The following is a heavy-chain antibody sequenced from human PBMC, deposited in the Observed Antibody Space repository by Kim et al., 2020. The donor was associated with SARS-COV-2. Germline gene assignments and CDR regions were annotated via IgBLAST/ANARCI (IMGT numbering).Heavy chain of an antibody. CDR2: IYYSGST. Sequence: SETLSLTCTVSGGSISSGGYYWSWIRQHPGKGLEWIGYIYYSGSTYYNPSLKSRVTISVDTSKNQFSLKLSSVTAADTAVYYCARDLGPHYYYSSGYYYDNWFDPWGQGTLVTVSS. CDR3: ARDLGPHYYYSSGYYYDNWFDP. V-gene: IGHV4-31*03. CDR1: GGSISSGGYY. D-gene: IGHD3-22*01. J-gene: IGHJ5*02.